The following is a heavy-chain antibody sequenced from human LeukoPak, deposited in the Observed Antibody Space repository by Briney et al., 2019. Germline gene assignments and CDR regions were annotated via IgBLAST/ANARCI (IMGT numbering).Heavy chain of an antibody. D-gene: IGHD5-12*01. CDR3: AKDKAYGGYERGEFDY. V-gene: IGHV3-9*01. CDR2: ISWNSGSI. CDR1: GFTFDDYA. J-gene: IGHJ4*02. Sequence: DPGRSLRLSCAASGFTFDDYAMHWVRQAPGKGLEWVSGISWNSGSIGYADSVKGRFTISRDNAKNSLYLQMNSLRAEDTALYYCAKDKAYGGYERGEFDYWGQGTLVTVSS.